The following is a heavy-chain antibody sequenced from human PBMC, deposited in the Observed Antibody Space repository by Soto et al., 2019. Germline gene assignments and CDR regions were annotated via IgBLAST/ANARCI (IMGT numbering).Heavy chain of an antibody. CDR2: MRYDGSNK. CDR3: AKGDCSSSRCYRGFDY. Sequence: GGSLRLSCAASGFTFSSYGMHWVRQAPGKGLECVAVMRYDGSNKYYADSVKGRFTISRGNSKNTMFLQMNSLIADDTAVYFCAKGDCSSSRCYRGFDYWVQGTLVTVSP. CDR1: GFTFSSYG. V-gene: IGHV3-33*06. D-gene: IGHD2-2*02. J-gene: IGHJ4*02.